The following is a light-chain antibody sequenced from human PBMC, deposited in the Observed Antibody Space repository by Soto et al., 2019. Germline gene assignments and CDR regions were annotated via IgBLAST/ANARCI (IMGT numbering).Light chain of an antibody. Sequence: DIQVTQSPSTLSASVGDRVTITCRASQSISSWLAWYQQKPGKAPKLLIYDASTLESGVPSTFSGSGSGTEFTLTIGSLQPGDFATYYCQQYSTYTWTFGQGTKV. V-gene: IGKV1-5*01. CDR3: QQYSTYTWT. CDR2: DAS. J-gene: IGKJ1*01. CDR1: QSISSW.